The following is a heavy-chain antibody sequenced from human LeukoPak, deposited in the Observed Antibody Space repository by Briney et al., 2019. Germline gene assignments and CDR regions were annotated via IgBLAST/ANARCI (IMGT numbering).Heavy chain of an antibody. CDR3: ARDPYDDDSRYVSRIDY. CDR1: GFTFSSYS. J-gene: IGHJ4*02. Sequence: GGSLRLSCAASGFTFSSYSMNWVRQAPGKGLEWVSSIRRSRSYMWYENSVKGRFTISRDNAKNSLYLKINRLKDEDTAVYYCARDPYDDDSRYVSRIDYWGQGTLVTVSS. D-gene: IGHD3-22*01. CDR2: IRRSRSYM. V-gene: IGHV3-21*01.